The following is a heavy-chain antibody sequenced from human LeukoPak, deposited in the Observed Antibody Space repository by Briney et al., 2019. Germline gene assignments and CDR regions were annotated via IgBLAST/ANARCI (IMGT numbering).Heavy chain of an antibody. Sequence: TSETLSLTCAVYGGSFSGYYWSWIRQPPGKGLEWIGEINHSGSTNYNPSLKSRVTISVDTSKNQFSLKLSSVTAADTAVYYCARGLSGYYMDVWGKGTTVTISS. V-gene: IGHV4-34*01. CDR2: INHSGST. D-gene: IGHD2-2*01. CDR1: GGSFSGYY. CDR3: ARGLSGYYMDV. J-gene: IGHJ6*03.